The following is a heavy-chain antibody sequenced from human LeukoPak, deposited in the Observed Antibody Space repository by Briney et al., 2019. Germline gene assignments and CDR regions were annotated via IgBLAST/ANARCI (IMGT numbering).Heavy chain of an antibody. Sequence: ASVKVSCKASGYTFTSYAMNWVRQAPGQGLEWMGWINTNTGNPTYAQGFTGRFVFSLDTSVSTAYLQISSLKAEDTAVYYCARYALQGGWYSSSPRYYYYYMDVWGKGTTVTVSS. CDR3: ARYALQGGWYSSSPRYYYYYMDV. CDR2: INTNTGNP. V-gene: IGHV7-4-1*02. J-gene: IGHJ6*03. CDR1: GYTFTSYA. D-gene: IGHD6-6*01.